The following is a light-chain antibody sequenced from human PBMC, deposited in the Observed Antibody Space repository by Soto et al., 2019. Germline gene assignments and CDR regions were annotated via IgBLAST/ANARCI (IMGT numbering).Light chain of an antibody. Sequence: QSALTQPPSVSGSPGQSVTISCTGTGSDFGRYNRVSWYQHTPGTAPKLLIYEVTNRPSGISNRFSGSKSGNTASLTISGLQAEDEADYFCTSYASTSTLGLFGTGTKLTVL. J-gene: IGLJ1*01. CDR3: TSYASTSTLGL. V-gene: IGLV2-18*02. CDR1: GSDFGRYNR. CDR2: EVT.